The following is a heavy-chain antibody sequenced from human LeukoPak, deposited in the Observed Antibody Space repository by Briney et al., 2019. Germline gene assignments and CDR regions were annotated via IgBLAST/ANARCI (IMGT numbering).Heavy chain of an antibody. CDR3: AGAAAGDLTFDY. CDR2: ISAYNGNT. V-gene: IGHV1-18*01. D-gene: IGHD6-13*01. Sequence: ASVKVSCKASGYTFTSYGISWVRQAPGQGLEWMGWISAYNGNTNYAQKLQGRVTMTTDTSTSTAYMELRSLRSDDTAVYYCAGAAAGDLTFDYWGQGTLVTVSS. CDR1: GYTFTSYG. J-gene: IGHJ4*02.